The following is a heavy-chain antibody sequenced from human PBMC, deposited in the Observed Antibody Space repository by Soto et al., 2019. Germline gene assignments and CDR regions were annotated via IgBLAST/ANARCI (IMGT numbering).Heavy chain of an antibody. Sequence: QVQLVQSGAEVKKPGSSVKVSCKASGGAFSSYAISWVRQAPGQGLEWMGGIIPIFGTANYAQKFQGRVTITADESTSTAYMELSSLRSEDTAVYYCARAMNYYDSSGYPLRPFDYWGQGTLVTVSS. D-gene: IGHD3-22*01. CDR1: GGAFSSYA. V-gene: IGHV1-69*01. J-gene: IGHJ4*02. CDR2: IIPIFGTA. CDR3: ARAMNYYDSSGYPLRPFDY.